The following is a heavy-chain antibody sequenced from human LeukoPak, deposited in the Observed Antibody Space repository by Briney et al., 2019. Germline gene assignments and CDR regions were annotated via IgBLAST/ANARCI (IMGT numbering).Heavy chain of an antibody. CDR1: GYTFTTYY. CDR2: INPGGGSR. Sequence: ASVTVSCTASGYTFTTYYMHWVRQAPGQGLEWMGIINPGGGSRSYAQRLKGRVTMTSDTSTSTVYMELSSLRSEDTAVYYCARPAPTGVDAFDIWGQGTVVTVSS. D-gene: IGHD3-10*01. CDR3: ARPAPTGVDAFDI. V-gene: IGHV1-46*01. J-gene: IGHJ3*02.